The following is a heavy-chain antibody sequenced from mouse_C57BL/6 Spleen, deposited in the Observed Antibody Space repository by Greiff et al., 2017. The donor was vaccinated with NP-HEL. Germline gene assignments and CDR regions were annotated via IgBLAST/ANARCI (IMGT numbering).Heavy chain of an antibody. CDR1: GYTFTSYW. CDR2: IYPGSGST. D-gene: IGHD1-1*01. CDR3: ARNYSSSYYAMDY. Sequence: QVQLQQSGAELVKPGASVKMSCKASGYTFTSYWITWVKQRPGQGLEWIGDIYPGSGSTNYNEKFKSKATLTVDTSSSTAYMQLSSLTSEDSAVYYCARNYSSSYYAMDYWGQGTSVTVSS. V-gene: IGHV1-55*01. J-gene: IGHJ4*01.